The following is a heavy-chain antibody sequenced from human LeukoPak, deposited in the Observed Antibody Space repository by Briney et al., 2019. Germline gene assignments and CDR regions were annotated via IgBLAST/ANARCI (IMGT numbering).Heavy chain of an antibody. CDR1: GYSISSGYY. CDR2: IYHRGST. CDR3: ARHEGYCGGDCYDPNWYFDL. D-gene: IGHD2-21*02. J-gene: IGHJ2*01. V-gene: IGHV4-38-2*02. Sequence: PSETLSLTCTVSGYSISSGYYWGWIRQPPGKGLGWLGSIYHRGSTFYNPSLKSRVTISVDTSKNQFSLKLSSVTAADTAVYYCARHEGYCGGDCYDPNWYFDLWGRGTLVTVSS.